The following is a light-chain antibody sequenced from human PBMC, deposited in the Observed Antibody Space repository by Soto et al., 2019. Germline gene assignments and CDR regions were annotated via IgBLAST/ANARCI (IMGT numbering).Light chain of an antibody. V-gene: IGKV1-33*01. CDR3: QQYENLPT. J-gene: IGKJ5*01. CDR1: QNINNY. Sequence: DIQMTQSPSSLSASVGDRVTITCQASQNINNYLNWYQQKPGRAPKLLIYDASNLEAGVPSRFRGSGAGTDVTFAIRRLQPEDIATDYCQQYENLPTFGQGTRLEIK. CDR2: DAS.